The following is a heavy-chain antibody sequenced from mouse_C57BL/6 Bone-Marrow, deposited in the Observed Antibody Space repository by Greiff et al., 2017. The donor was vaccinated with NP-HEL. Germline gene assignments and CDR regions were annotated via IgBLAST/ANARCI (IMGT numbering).Heavy chain of an antibody. CDR1: GFTFSSYT. Sequence: EVQLVESGGGLVKPGGSLKLSCAASGFTFSSYTMSWVRQTPEKRLEWVATISGGGGNTYYPDSVKGRFTISSDNAKNTLYLQMSSLRSEDTALYYCARRFRYYFDYWGQGTTLTVSS. CDR2: ISGGGGNT. J-gene: IGHJ2*01. CDR3: ARRFRYYFDY. V-gene: IGHV5-9*01.